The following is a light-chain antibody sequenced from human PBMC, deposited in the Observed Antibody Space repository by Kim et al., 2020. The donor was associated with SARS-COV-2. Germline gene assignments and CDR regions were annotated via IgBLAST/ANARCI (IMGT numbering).Light chain of an antibody. V-gene: IGKV1-17*01. Sequence: ASVGDRVTITCRASQDIRNDLGWYQQNPGRAPKRLIYGAYSLQSGVPSRFSGSGSGTEFTLTIGSVQPEDFATYFCLQHSTYPITFGQGTRLEIK. CDR3: LQHSTYPIT. J-gene: IGKJ5*01. CDR1: QDIRND. CDR2: GAY.